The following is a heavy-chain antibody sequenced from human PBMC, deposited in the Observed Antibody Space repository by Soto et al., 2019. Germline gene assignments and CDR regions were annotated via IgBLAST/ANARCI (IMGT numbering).Heavy chain of an antibody. V-gene: IGHV1-69*06. D-gene: IGHD1-1*01. CDR2: LIPIYDAP. CDR3: ARVREPHLDHYGLDV. J-gene: IGHJ6*02. CDR1: GIIFNVYG. Sequence: SVKVSCKTSGIIFNVYGIHWVRQAPGQGLEWVGGLIPIYDAPYYAQKFQGRVTISADKSTTTVHLELSSLQSDDTAVYFCARVREPHLDHYGLDVWGQGTTVTVSS.